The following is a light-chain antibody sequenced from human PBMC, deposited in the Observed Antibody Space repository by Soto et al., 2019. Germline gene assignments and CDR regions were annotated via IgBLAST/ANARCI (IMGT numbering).Light chain of an antibody. CDR3: QQRSNWPRT. V-gene: IGKV3-11*01. J-gene: IGKJ1*01. CDR1: QSVSSY. CDR2: DAS. Sequence: EIVLTQSPATLSLSPGERATLSCRASQSVSSYLAWYQQKPGQAPRLLIYDASNRATGIPARLSGSVSGTDFTHTISSLEPEDFAVYYCQQRSNWPRTFGQGTKVEIK.